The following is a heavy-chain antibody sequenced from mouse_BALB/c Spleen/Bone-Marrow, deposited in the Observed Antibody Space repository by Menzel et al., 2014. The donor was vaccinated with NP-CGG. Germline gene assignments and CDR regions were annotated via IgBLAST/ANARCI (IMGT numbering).Heavy chain of an antibody. CDR3: AEITTAAYYVMEY. D-gene: IGHD1-2*01. CDR2: IDPANGNT. CDR1: GFNIEDTY. V-gene: IGHV14-3*02. J-gene: IGHJ4*01. Sequence: EVHLVESGAELVKPGASVKLSCTASGFNIEDTYMHWVKQRPEQGLEWIGRIDPANGNTKYDPKFQGKATITADTSSNTAFLQLSSLTSEDTAVYYCAEITTAAYYVMEYWGQGTSVTVSS.